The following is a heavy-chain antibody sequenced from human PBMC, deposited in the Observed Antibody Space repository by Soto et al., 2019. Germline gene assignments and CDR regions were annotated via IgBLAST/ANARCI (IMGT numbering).Heavy chain of an antibody. Sequence: ASVKVSCKASGYTFTGYYMHWVRQAPGQGLEWMGWINPNSGGINYAQKFQGWVTMTRDTSISTAYMELSRLRSDDTAVYYCARGPSIGYYDFWSGYYKDAAFDIWGQGTMVTVSS. V-gene: IGHV1-2*04. CDR2: INPNSGGI. J-gene: IGHJ3*02. CDR3: ARGPSIGYYDFWSGYYKDAAFDI. CDR1: GYTFTGYY. D-gene: IGHD3-3*01.